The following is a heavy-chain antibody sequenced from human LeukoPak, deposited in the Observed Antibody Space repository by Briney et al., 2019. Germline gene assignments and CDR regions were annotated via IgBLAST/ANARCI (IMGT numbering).Heavy chain of an antibody. CDR3: AKGSTGYFFDL. CDR2: NGVNT. J-gene: IGHJ4*02. CDR1: GFTFSNYP. Sequence: GGSLRLSCAASGFTFSNYPMSGVRQAPEKGLKWVLANGVNTYYKDSVKSRFTISRDKSKNTLFLQMSRLRAADTAVCYCAKGSTGYFFDLWGQGTLVTVSS. V-gene: IGHV3-23*01. D-gene: IGHD2-2*01.